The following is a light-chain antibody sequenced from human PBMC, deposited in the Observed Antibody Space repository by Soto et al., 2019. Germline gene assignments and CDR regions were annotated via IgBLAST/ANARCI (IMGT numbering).Light chain of an antibody. V-gene: IGLV2-14*03. J-gene: IGLJ1*01. CDR1: RTDFANGYDY. CDR2: DVS. Sequence: VLSQPASVSASPGKMSTHFNTGERTDFANGYDYVSWYQQHPGQVPQLIIYDVSNRPSGVSDRFSGSKSGNTASLTISGLQAEDEAEYYCTSYTSSTPFYVFGTGTKVTVL. CDR3: TSYTSSTPFYV.